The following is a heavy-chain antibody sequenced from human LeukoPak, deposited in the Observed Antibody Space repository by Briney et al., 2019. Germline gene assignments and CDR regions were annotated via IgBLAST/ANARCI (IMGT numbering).Heavy chain of an antibody. CDR1: GFTLSSYA. J-gene: IGHJ4*02. V-gene: IGHV3-23*01. CDR3: AKRDTAMVKDY. Sequence: PGGSLRLSCAASGFTLSSYAMSWVRQAPGKGLECVSPISGSGGSTYYADSVKGRFTISRDNSKNTLYLQMNSLRAEDTAVYYCAKRDTAMVKDYWGQGTLVTVSS. CDR2: ISGSGGST. D-gene: IGHD5-18*01.